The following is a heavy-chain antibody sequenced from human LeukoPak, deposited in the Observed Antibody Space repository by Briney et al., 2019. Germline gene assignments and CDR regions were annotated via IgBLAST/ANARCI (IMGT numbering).Heavy chain of an antibody. CDR1: GGPFSGYY. Sequence: SETLSLTCAVYGGPFSGYYWSWIRQPPGKGLEWIGEINHSGSTNYNPSLKSRVTISVDTSKNQFSLKLSSVTAADTAVYYCARGLGGYPRLDYWGQGTLVTVSS. D-gene: IGHD5-12*01. J-gene: IGHJ4*02. V-gene: IGHV4-34*01. CDR2: INHSGST. CDR3: ARGLGGYPRLDY.